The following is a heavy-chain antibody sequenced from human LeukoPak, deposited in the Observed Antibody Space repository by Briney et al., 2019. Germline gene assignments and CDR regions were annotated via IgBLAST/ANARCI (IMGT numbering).Heavy chain of an antibody. CDR1: GYTFTGYY. CDR2: INPNSGGT. J-gene: IGHJ4*02. V-gene: IGHV1-2*02. Sequence: ASVKVSCKASGYTFTGYYMHWVRQAPGQGLEWMGWINPNSGGTNYAQKLQGRVTMTTDTSTSTAYMELRSLRSDDTAVYYCARDPGVEMATIFLLFDYWGQGTLVTVSS. D-gene: IGHD5-24*01. CDR3: ARDPGVEMATIFLLFDY.